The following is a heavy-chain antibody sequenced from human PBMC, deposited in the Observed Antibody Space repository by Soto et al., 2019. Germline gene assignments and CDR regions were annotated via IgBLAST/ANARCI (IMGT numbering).Heavy chain of an antibody. CDR2: IKQDGSEK. D-gene: IGHD3-22*01. CDR3: ARYYYDSSGYSWFDY. CDR1: GFTFSSYW. V-gene: IGHV3-7*03. J-gene: IGHJ4*02. Sequence: GGSLRLSCAASGFTFSSYWMSWVRQAPGKGLEWVANIKQDGSEKYYVDSVKGRFTISRDNAKNSLYLQMNSLRAEDTAVYYCARYYYDSSGYSWFDYWSQGTLVTVSS.